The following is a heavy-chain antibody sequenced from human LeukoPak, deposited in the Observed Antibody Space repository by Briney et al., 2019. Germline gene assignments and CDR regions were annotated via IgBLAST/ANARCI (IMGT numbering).Heavy chain of an antibody. J-gene: IGHJ4*02. V-gene: IGHV3-66*01. D-gene: IGHD1-26*01. CDR1: GFTVSSNY. CDR3: ANVRGKWELQYYFDY. CDR2: IYSGGST. Sequence: GGSLRLSCAASGFTVSSNYMSWVRQAPGKGLEWVSVIYSGGSTYYADSVKGRFTISRDNSKNTLYLQMNSLRAEDTAVYYCANVRGKWELQYYFDYWGQGTLVTVSS.